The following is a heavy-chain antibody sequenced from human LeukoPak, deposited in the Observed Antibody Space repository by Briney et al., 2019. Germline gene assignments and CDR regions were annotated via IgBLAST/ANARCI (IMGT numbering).Heavy chain of an antibody. J-gene: IGHJ4*02. V-gene: IGHV4-34*01. CDR2: INHSGST. Sequence: SETLSLTCAVYGGSFSGYYWSWIRQPPGKGLEWIREINHSGSTNYNPSLKSRVTISVDTSKNQFSLKLSSVTAADTAVYYCARGRYSYRAWGQGTLVTVSS. CDR1: GGSFSGYY. D-gene: IGHD5-18*01. CDR3: ARGRYSYRA.